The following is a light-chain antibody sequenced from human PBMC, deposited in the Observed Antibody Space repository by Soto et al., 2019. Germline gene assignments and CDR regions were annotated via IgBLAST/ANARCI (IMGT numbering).Light chain of an antibody. V-gene: IGLV2-14*01. Sequence: QSVLTQPASVSGSPGQSITISCTGTSGDIGSYNYVTWYQHHPGEAPKLMIYGVTNRPSGVSDRFSASKSGNTASLTISGLQAEDEADYYCSSYTSSRTWVFGGGTKLTVL. CDR2: GVT. CDR1: SGDIGSYNY. CDR3: SSYTSSRTWV. J-gene: IGLJ3*02.